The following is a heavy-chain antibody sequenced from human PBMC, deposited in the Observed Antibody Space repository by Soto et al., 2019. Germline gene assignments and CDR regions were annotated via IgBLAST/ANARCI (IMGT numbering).Heavy chain of an antibody. J-gene: IGHJ4*02. V-gene: IGHV3-23*01. CDR2: ISGRGGRS. D-gene: IGHD2-21*01. CDR1: GFTFSNYA. CDR3: AKAYFVWSSEQPYYFDY. Sequence: EVQLLDSGGGLVQPGGSLRLSCAASGFTFSNYAMTWVRQGPGKGLEWVSGISGRGGRSYYADSVKGRFTISRDNSKSTLYLPMNSLRAEDTAVYYCAKAYFVWSSEQPYYFDYGGQGTLVTVSS.